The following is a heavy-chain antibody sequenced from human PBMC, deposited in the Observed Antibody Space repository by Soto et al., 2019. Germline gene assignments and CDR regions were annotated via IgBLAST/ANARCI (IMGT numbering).Heavy chain of an antibody. J-gene: IGHJ6*02. V-gene: IGHV1-3*01. CDR1: GYTFTSYA. CDR3: ARDGVLRYFEWCGGYYYYDMDV. D-gene: IGHD3-9*01. Sequence: QVQLVQSGAEVKKPGASVKVSCKASGYTFTSYAMHWVRQAPGQRLEWMGWINAGNGNTKYSQKFQGRVTITRDTSASTAYMELISLRAEDTAVYYCARDGVLRYFEWCGGYYYYDMDVWGQGTTVTVSS. CDR2: INAGNGNT.